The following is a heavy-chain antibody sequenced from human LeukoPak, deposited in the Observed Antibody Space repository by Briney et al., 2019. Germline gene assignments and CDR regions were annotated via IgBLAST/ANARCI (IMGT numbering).Heavy chain of an antibody. CDR3: ARGEGYCSGGSCLDHFDY. D-gene: IGHD2-15*01. CDR2: IYYSGST. V-gene: IGHV4-31*03. Sequence: SETLSLTCTVSGGSISSGGYYWIWIRQHPGKGLEWIGYIYYSGSTYYNPSLKSRVTISVDTSKNQFSLKLSSVTAADTAVYYCARGEGYCSGGSCLDHFDYWGQGTLVTVSS. CDR1: GGSISSGGYY. J-gene: IGHJ4*02.